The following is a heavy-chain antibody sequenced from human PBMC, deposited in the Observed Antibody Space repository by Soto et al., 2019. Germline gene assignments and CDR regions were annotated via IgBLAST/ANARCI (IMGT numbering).Heavy chain of an antibody. J-gene: IGHJ3*02. CDR3: ARGYYDSSAIDAFDI. V-gene: IGHV3-33*01. CDR2: IWYDGSDK. D-gene: IGHD3-22*01. Sequence: GGSLRLSCAASGFTFSSYGMHWVRQAPGKGLEWVAVIWYDGSDKYYADSVKGRFTISRDNSKNTLYLQMNSLRAEDTAVYYCARGYYDSSAIDAFDIWGQGTMVTVSS. CDR1: GFTFSSYG.